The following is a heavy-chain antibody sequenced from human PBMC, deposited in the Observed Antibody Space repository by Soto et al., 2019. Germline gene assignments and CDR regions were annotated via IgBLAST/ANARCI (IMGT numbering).Heavy chain of an antibody. CDR1: GYTFTGYY. CDR3: ATSRGDSSSSGLFGY. D-gene: IGHD6-6*01. Sequence: ASVKVSCKASGYTFTGYYMHWVRQAPGQGLEWMGWINPNSGGTNYAQKFQGWVTMTRDTSISTAYMELSRLRSDDTAVYYCATSRGDSSSSGLFGYWGQGTLVTVSS. J-gene: IGHJ4*02. CDR2: INPNSGGT. V-gene: IGHV1-2*04.